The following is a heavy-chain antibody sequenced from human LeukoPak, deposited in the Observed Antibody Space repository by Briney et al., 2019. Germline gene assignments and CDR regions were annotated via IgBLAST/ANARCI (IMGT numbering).Heavy chain of an antibody. CDR3: ATTVGYCSGGSCSGWFDP. V-gene: IGHV4-34*01. D-gene: IGHD2-15*01. CDR1: GGSFSGYY. CDR2: INHSGST. J-gene: IGHJ5*02. Sequence: PSETLSLTCAVYGGSFSGYYWSWIRQPPGKGLEWIGEINHSGSTNYNPSLKSRVTISVVTSKNQFSLKLSSVTAADTAVYYCATTVGYCSGGSCSGWFDPWGQGTLVTVSS.